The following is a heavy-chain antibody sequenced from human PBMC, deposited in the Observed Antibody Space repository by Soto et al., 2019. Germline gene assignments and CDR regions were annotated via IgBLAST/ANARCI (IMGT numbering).Heavy chain of an antibody. J-gene: IGHJ6*02. CDR2: IYTSGST. CDR1: GGSISSYY. V-gene: IGHV4-4*07. CDR3: ARGEPYGFWSGYLSPNYYYGMDV. Sequence: KPSETLSLTCTVSGGSISSYYWSWIRQPAGKGLEWIGRIYTSGSTNYNPSLKSRVTMSVDTSKNQFSLKLSSVTAADTAVYYCARGEPYGFWSGYLSPNYYYGMDVWGQGTTVTVSS. D-gene: IGHD3-3*01.